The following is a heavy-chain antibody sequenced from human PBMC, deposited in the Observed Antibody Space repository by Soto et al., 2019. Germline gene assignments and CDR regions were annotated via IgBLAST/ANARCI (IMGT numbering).Heavy chain of an antibody. V-gene: IGHV3-15*01. D-gene: IGHD4-17*01. Sequence: PGGSLRLSCAASGFTFSNAWMSWGRQAPGKGLEWVGRIKSKTDGGTTDYAAPVKGRFTISRDDSKNTLYLQMNSLKTEDTAVYYCTTDPLDYGDYFDYWGQGTLVTVSS. CDR2: IKSKTDGGTT. J-gene: IGHJ4*02. CDR3: TTDPLDYGDYFDY. CDR1: GFTFSNAW.